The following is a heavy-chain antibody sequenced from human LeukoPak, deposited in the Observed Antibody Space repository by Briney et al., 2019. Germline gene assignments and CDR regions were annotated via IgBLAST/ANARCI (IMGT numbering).Heavy chain of an antibody. CDR1: GLIFSNYA. D-gene: IGHD6-6*01. J-gene: IGHJ4*02. V-gene: IGHV3-30*02. CDR2: IRYDGSNK. CDR3: AKAIHSSSSGVVDY. Sequence: PGGSLRLSCAASGLIFSNYAMHWVRQAPGKGLEWVTFIRYDGSNKYYSESVKDRLTIYRDNSKNTLYLQMNSLRAEDTAVYYCAKAIHSSSSGVVDYWGQGTLVTVSS.